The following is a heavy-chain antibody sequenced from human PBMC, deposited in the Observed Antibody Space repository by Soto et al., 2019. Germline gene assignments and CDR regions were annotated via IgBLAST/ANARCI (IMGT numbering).Heavy chain of an antibody. CDR2: ISWNSGSI. CDR1: GFTFDDYA. CDR3: AKDIGGRWF. J-gene: IGHJ4*02. D-gene: IGHD2-15*01. Sequence: EVQLVESGGGLVQPGRSLRLSCAASGFTFDDYAMHWVRQAPGKGLEWVSGISWNSGSIGYADSVKGRFTISRDNAKNSLYLQMNSLRAEDTALYYCAKDIGGRWFWGQGTLVTVSS. V-gene: IGHV3-9*01.